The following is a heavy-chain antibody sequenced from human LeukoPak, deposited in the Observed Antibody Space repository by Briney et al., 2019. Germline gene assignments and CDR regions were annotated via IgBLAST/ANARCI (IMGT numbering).Heavy chain of an antibody. CDR2: ISGSGGST. V-gene: IGHV3-23*01. Sequence: GGSLRLSCAASGFTFSSYAMSWVRQAPGKGLEWVSAISGSGGSTYYADSVKGRFTISRDNSRNTLYLQMNSLRAEDTAVYYCAKSTLIVVVPAAPFDYWGQGTLVTVSS. CDR1: GFTFSSYA. D-gene: IGHD2-2*01. CDR3: AKSTLIVVVPAAPFDY. J-gene: IGHJ4*02.